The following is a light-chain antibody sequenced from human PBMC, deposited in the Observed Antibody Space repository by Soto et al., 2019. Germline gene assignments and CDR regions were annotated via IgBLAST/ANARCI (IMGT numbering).Light chain of an antibody. CDR1: RSVFYSSNNKNY. CDR2: WES. Sequence: DTVMTQAQESLAVSLGERATINCKSSRSVFYSSNNKNYLTWYQQKPGQPPKLLIYWESNRESGVPARFSGSGSGTDFTLSISRLQAEDVAVYYCQQYDTQPPTFGQGTKLEIK. J-gene: IGKJ2*01. CDR3: QQYDTQPPT. V-gene: IGKV4-1*01.